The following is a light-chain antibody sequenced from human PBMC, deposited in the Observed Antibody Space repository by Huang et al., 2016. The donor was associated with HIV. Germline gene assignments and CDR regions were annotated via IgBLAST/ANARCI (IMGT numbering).Light chain of an antibody. V-gene: IGKV3-15*01. J-gene: IGKJ4*01. CDR3: QQYNNWPPLT. CDR1: QSVSTN. CDR2: GTS. Sequence: EIVMTQSPATLSVSPGERATLSCRASQSVSTNLAWYQQKAAQAHRLLMYGTSTRAVGVPARFSGSGSGTEFTLTISSLQSEDFAVYYCQQYNNWPPLTFGGGTRVEIK.